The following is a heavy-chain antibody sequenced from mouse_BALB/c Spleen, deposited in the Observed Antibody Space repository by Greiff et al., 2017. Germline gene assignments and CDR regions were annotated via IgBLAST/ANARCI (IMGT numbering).Heavy chain of an antibody. J-gene: IGHJ2*01. D-gene: IGHD2-4*01. CDR3: TREVITAFDY. CDR1: GFTFSSYT. Sequence: EVQLVESGGGLVKPGGSLKLSCAASGFTFSSYTMSWVRQTPEKRLEWVATISSGGSYTYYPDSVKGRFTISRDNAKNTLYLQMSSLKSEDTAMYYCTREVITAFDYWGQGTTLTVSS. CDR2: ISSGGSYT. V-gene: IGHV5-6-4*01.